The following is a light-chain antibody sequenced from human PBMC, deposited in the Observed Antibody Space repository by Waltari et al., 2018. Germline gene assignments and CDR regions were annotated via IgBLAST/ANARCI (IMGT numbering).Light chain of an antibody. CDR3: QAWDSNVAV. Sequence: SFELIQPPSVSVSPGQTASVSCSGEKLGDQYVYWSQQKPGQSPMLVMFQDNKRPSGIPERFSGSNSGNTAALTISETQAIDETDYYCQAWDSNVAVFGRGTKVTVL. V-gene: IGLV3-1*01. J-gene: IGLJ3*02. CDR1: KLGDQY. CDR2: QDN.